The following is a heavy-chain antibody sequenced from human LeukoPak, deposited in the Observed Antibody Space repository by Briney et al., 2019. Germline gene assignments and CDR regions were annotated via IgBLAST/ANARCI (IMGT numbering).Heavy chain of an antibody. CDR2: ISGPGDTT. V-gene: IGHV3-11*01. J-gene: IGHJ3*02. CDR1: AFTFSDFY. Sequence: GGSLRLSCAASAFTFSDFYMGWVRHARGKGLEWISYISGPGDTTYYADFVKGRFTIARDNSKNTLFLHMNSLRAEDTALYYCAKLKGRDGVRDGYETWGPGTMVTVSS. D-gene: IGHD1-26*01. CDR3: AKLKGRDGVRDGYET.